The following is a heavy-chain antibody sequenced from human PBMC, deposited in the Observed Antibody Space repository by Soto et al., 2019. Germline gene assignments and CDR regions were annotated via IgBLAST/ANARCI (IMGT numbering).Heavy chain of an antibody. J-gene: IGHJ4*01. Sequence: PSQTLSLTCVISGDSVSSNSAACNWIRQSPSRGLEWLGRTYYRSKWYNDVAVPVQRRKTIIPVTSQLQFPMQLNSVAPEDTVVHFGARGEQYSGKNFDHWGQGTLVTVSS. CDR2: TYYRSKWYN. CDR1: GDSVSSNSAA. V-gene: IGHV6-1*01. CDR3: ARGEQYSGKNFDH. D-gene: IGHD1-26*01.